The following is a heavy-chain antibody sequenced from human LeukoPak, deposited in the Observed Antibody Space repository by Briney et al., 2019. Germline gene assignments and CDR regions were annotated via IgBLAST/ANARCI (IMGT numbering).Heavy chain of an antibody. D-gene: IGHD5-24*01. V-gene: IGHV4-39*07. J-gene: IGHJ3*02. CDR2: IYYSGST. CDR3: ARGEMATIEDAFDI. CDR1: GGFSSSRNYY. Sequence: PSETLSLTCTVSGGFSSSRNYYWGWIRQPPGKGLEWIGTIYYSGSTYYNPSLKSRVTISVDTSKNQFSLKLSSVTAADTAVYYCARGEMATIEDAFDIWGQGTMVTVSS.